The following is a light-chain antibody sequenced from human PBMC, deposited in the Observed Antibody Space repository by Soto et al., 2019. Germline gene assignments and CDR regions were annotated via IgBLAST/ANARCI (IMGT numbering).Light chain of an antibody. CDR1: ISDVGGNKF. V-gene: IGLV2-14*03. Sequence: QSVLTQPASVSGSHGQSITISCTGTISDVGGNKFVSWYQQYPGKAPKLMICDVSNRPSGVSNRFSGSKSGNTASLTISGLQAEDEADYYCSSFTGTNYVFGTGTKVT. J-gene: IGLJ1*01. CDR3: SSFTGTNYV. CDR2: DVS.